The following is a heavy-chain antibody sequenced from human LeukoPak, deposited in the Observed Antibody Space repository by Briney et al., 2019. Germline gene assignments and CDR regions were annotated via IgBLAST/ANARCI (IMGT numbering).Heavy chain of an antibody. CDR3: ARAYSSSWYDFWFDP. J-gene: IGHJ5*02. Sequence: GASVKVSCKASGYTFTSYGITWVRQAPGQGLEWMGWINPNSGGTNYAQKFQGRVTMTRDTSISTAYMELSRLRSDDTAVYYCARAYSSSWYDFWFDPWGQGTLVTVSS. CDR2: INPNSGGT. CDR1: GYTFTSYG. V-gene: IGHV1-2*02. D-gene: IGHD6-13*01.